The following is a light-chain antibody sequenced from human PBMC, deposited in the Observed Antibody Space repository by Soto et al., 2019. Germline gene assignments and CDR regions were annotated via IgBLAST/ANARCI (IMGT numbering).Light chain of an antibody. CDR1: SSNIGSNY. CDR3: AAWDDSLSGPV. CDR2: RNN. J-gene: IGLJ7*01. V-gene: IGLV1-47*01. Sequence: QSVLTLRPSASGTPGQRVTISCSGSSSNIGSNYVYWYQQLPGTAPKLLIYRNNQRPSGVPDRFSGSKSGTSASLAISGLRSEDEADYYCAAWDDSLSGPVFGEGTQLTVL.